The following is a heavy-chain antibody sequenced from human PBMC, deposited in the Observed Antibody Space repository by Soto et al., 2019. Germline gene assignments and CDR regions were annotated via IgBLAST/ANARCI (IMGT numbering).Heavy chain of an antibody. CDR2: INSDGSYI. Sequence: EVQLVESGGGLVQPGGSLRLSCAASGFTFSSYWMHWIRQVPGKGLVWVSRINSDGSYINYADSVKGRFTVSRDNAKNTLYLQMNSLRAEDTAVYYCVKAWADYWGQGTLVTVSS. CDR3: VKAWADY. D-gene: IGHD1-26*01. V-gene: IGHV3-74*01. J-gene: IGHJ4*02. CDR1: GFTFSSYW.